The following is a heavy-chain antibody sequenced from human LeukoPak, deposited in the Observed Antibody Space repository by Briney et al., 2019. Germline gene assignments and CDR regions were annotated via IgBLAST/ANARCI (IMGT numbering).Heavy chain of an antibody. CDR3: AKDPLYSSAPNWFDP. CDR1: GFTFSTHE. Sequence: GGSLRLSCAASGFTFSTHEMNWVRQAPGKGLEWVSYITRSGTTIYYADSVKGRFTISRDNSKNTLYLQMSSLRAEDTAVYYCAKDPLYSSAPNWFDPWGQGTLVTVSS. J-gene: IGHJ5*02. V-gene: IGHV3-48*03. CDR2: ITRSGTTI. D-gene: IGHD6-19*01.